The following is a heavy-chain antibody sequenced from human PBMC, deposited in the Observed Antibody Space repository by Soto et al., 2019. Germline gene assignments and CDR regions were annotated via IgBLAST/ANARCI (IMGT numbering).Heavy chain of an antibody. CDR2: INFDGTTT. J-gene: IGHJ4*02. CDR3: ARGGFRQWLLDY. D-gene: IGHD5-12*01. Sequence: EVQLVESGGGLVQPGGSLRLSCAASGFTFNSYWIHWVRQAPGKGLVWVSRINFDGTTTNYADSVKGRFTISRDNAKNTPYLQMNSLRDEDTAVYYCARGGFRQWLLDYWGQGSLVTVSP. CDR1: GFTFNSYW. V-gene: IGHV3-74*01.